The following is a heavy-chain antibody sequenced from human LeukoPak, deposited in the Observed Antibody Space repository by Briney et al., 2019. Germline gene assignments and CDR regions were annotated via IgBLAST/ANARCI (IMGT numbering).Heavy chain of an antibody. J-gene: IGHJ3*02. CDR2: ISRSGSTR. CDR3: ARVATMVRVPLDALDI. Sequence: GGSLRLSCAISGFTFSACELTGVRQAPGKGLEWVSYISRSGSTRYYADSVKGRFTISRDNAKNSLYLQMNSLRAEDTAVYYCARVATMVRVPLDALDIWGQGTMVSVSS. CDR1: GFTFSACE. V-gene: IGHV3-48*03. D-gene: IGHD3-10*01.